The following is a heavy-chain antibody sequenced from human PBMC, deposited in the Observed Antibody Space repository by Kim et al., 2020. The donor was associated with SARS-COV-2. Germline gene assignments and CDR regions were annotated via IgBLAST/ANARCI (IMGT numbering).Heavy chain of an antibody. J-gene: IGHJ4*02. D-gene: IGHD5-12*01. V-gene: IGHV3-43*01. Sequence: TIYYADSVKGRFTISRDSSKSSLYLQMNSLRTEDTAFYYCARGDGYNYLRYWGQGSLVTVSS. CDR2: TI. CDR3: ARGDGYNYLRY.